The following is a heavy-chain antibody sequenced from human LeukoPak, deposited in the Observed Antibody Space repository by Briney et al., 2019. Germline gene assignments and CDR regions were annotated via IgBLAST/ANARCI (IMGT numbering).Heavy chain of an antibody. CDR1: GFTFSNYA. Sequence: GGSLRLSCAASGFTFSNYAMNWVRQPPGKGLEWISYISNSASTIYSAESVKGRFTISRDNAKNSLFLQMNGLRDEDTAVYYCARHVDWAFDIWGQGTMVTVSS. CDR3: ARHVDWAFDI. V-gene: IGHV3-48*02. J-gene: IGHJ3*02. CDR2: ISNSASTI. D-gene: IGHD3-9*01.